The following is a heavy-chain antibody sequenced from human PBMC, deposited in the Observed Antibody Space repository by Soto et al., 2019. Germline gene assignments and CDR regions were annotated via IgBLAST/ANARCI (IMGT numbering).Heavy chain of an antibody. CDR3: ARAPERGSYYLDY. CDR2: IWYDGSNK. V-gene: IGHV3-33*01. J-gene: IGHJ4*02. CDR1: GFTFSSYG. Sequence: QVQLVESGGGVVQPGRSLRLSCAASGFTFSSYGMHWVRQAPGKGLEWVAVIWYDGSNKYYADSVKGRFTISRDNSKNTLYLQMNSLRAADTAVYYCARAPERGSYYLDYWGQGTLVTVSS. D-gene: IGHD1-26*01.